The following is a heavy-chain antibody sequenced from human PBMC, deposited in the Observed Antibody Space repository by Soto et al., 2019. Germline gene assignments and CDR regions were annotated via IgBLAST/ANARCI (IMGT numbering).Heavy chain of an antibody. J-gene: IGHJ4*02. Sequence: SETLSLTCTVSGCSISSYYWNWIRQPPGKGLEWIGYIYYSGSTNYNPSLKSRVTISVDTSKNQFSLKLSSVTAADTAVYYCARERCSSTSCESIFDYWGQGTLVTVS. V-gene: IGHV4-59*01. CDR2: IYYSGST. D-gene: IGHD2-2*01. CDR1: GCSISSYY. CDR3: ARERCSSTSCESIFDY.